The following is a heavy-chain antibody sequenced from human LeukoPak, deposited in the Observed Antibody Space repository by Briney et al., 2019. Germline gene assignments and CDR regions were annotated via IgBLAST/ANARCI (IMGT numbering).Heavy chain of an antibody. Sequence: HGESLKISCKGSGYSFTSQWIGWVRQMPGKGLEWMGIIYPGDFDTRYSPSFQGQVTISADKFISTAYLQWSSLKASDTAMYYCARVSTPSAYDPFDFWGQGTLVTVSS. CDR3: ARVSTPSAYDPFDF. CDR1: GYSFTSQW. V-gene: IGHV5-51*01. D-gene: IGHD5-12*01. CDR2: IYPGDFDT. J-gene: IGHJ4*02.